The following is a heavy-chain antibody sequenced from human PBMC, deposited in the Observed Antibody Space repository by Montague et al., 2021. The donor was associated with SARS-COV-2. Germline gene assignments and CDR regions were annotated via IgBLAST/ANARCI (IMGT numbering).Heavy chain of an antibody. Sequence: SETLSLTCTVSGGSISSSSYYWGWIRQPPGKGLEWIGSIYYSGSTYYNPSLKSRVTISVDTSKNQFSLKQSSVTAADTAAYYCARESGSGSYLVYWGQGTLVTVSS. CDR1: GGSISSSSYY. D-gene: IGHD3-10*01. J-gene: IGHJ4*02. V-gene: IGHV4-39*01. CDR3: ARESGSGSYLVY. CDR2: IYYSGST.